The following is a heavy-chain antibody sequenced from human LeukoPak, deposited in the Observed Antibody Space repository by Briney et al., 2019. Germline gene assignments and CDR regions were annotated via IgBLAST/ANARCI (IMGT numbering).Heavy chain of an antibody. CDR3: ARGDIVVVPADY. J-gene: IGHJ4*02. CDR1: GGSISSSSYY. CDR2: IYYSGST. D-gene: IGHD2-2*01. V-gene: IGHV4-39*01. Sequence: SETLSLTCTVSGGSISSSSYYWGWIRQPPGKGLEWIGSIYYSGSTYYNPSLKSRVTISVDTSKNQFSLKLSSVAAADTAVYYCARGDIVVVPADYWGQGTLVTVSS.